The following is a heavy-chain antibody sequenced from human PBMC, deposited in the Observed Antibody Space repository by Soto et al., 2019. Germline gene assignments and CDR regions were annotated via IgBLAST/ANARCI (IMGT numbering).Heavy chain of an antibody. CDR1: GYSISNGYY. Sequence: SETLSLTCAVSGYSISNGYYWCCSRQPPGKGLEGIGDIYHSGRTYYNPSHNSLVIISVDTTKNHYTQKMSSVTAADAAVYYCAEGVYYEFGSGYYPFDPWGQGTLVTVYS. V-gene: IGHV4-38-2*01. D-gene: IGHD3-3*01. J-gene: IGHJ5*02. CDR3: AEGVYYEFGSGYYPFDP. CDR2: IYHSGRT.